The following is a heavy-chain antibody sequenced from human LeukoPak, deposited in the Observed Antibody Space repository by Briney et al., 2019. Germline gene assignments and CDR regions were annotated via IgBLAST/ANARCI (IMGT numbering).Heavy chain of an antibody. D-gene: IGHD3-22*01. CDR2: IGGSGDNR. Sequence: PGGSLRLSCAASGFTFSSYALSWVRQAPGKGLEWVSVIGGSGDNRYYAESAKGRFTISRDNAKNSLFLQINSLRAEDTAVYYCANGGTYSSGPWGQGTLVTVSS. CDR1: GFTFSSYA. J-gene: IGHJ5*02. CDR3: ANGGTYSSGP. V-gene: IGHV3-23*01.